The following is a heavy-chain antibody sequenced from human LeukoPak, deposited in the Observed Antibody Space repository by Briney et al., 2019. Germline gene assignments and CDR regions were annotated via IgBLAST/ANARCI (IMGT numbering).Heavy chain of an antibody. J-gene: IGHJ4*02. CDR2: INPNSGGT. D-gene: IGHD6-6*01. V-gene: IGHV1-2*04. CDR3: AREGGVYSSSSGVRFDY. CDR1: GYTFTGYY. Sequence: ASVKVSCKASGYTFTGYYMHWVRQAPGQGLEWMGWINPNSGGTNYAQKFQGWVTMTRDTSISTAYMELSSLRSEDTAVYYCAREGGVYSSSSGVRFDYWGQGTLVTVSS.